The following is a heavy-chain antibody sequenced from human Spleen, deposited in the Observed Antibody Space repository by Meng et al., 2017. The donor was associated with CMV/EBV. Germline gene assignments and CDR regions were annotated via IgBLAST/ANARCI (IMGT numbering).Heavy chain of an antibody. CDR2: ISWNSGSI. CDR1: GFTFDDYA. J-gene: IGHJ3*02. V-gene: IGHV3-9*03. CDR3: AKDMIAAAGSDAAFDI. Sequence: GGSLRLSCAASGFTFDDYAMHWVRQAPGKGLEWVSGISWNSGSIGYADSVKGRFTISRDNAKNSLYLQMNSLRAEDMALYYCAKDMIAAAGSDAAFDIWGQGTMVTVSS. D-gene: IGHD6-13*01.